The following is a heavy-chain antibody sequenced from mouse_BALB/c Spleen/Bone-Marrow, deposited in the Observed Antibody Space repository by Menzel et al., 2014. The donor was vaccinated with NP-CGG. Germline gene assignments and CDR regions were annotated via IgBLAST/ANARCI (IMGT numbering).Heavy chain of an antibody. J-gene: IGHJ2*01. CDR2: ISSGGSYT. CDR3: ARQTYYDYDGYFDY. Sequence: EVNLVESGGDLVKPGGSLKLSCAASGFTFSSYGMSWVRQTPDKRLEWVATISSGGSYTYYPDSVKGRFTTSRDNAKNTLYLQMSSLKSEDTAMYYCARQTYYDYDGYFDYWGQGTTLTASS. CDR1: GFTFSSYG. V-gene: IGHV5-6*01. D-gene: IGHD2-4*01.